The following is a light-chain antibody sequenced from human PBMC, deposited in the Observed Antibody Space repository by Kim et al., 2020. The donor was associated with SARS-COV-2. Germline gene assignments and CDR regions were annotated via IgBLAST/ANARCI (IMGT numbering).Light chain of an antibody. J-gene: IGKJ1*01. CDR3: QQYGSAPWT. Sequence: SPGEGVTLSCRASQNIGSSYLAWYQQKPEQAPRLLIYATSTRATGIPDRFSGSGSETDFTLTISRLEPEDFAVYYCQQYGSAPWTFGPGTKVDIK. V-gene: IGKV3-20*01. CDR1: QNIGSSY. CDR2: ATS.